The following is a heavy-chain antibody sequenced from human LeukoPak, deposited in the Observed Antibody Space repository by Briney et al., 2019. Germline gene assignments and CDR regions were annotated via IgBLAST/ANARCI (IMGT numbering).Heavy chain of an antibody. CDR2: IYPGDSDT. CDR3: ARIGYSYDPLLDY. J-gene: IGHJ4*02. Sequence: GESLKISCKGSGYSFTSYWIGWVRQMPGKGLEGMGIIYPGDSDTRYSPSFQGQVTISADKSISTAYLQWSSLKASDTAMYYCARIGYSYDPLLDYWGQGTLVTVSS. D-gene: IGHD5-18*01. V-gene: IGHV5-51*01. CDR1: GYSFTSYW.